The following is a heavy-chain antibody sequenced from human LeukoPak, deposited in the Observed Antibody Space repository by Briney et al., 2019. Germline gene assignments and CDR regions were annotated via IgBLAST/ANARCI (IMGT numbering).Heavy chain of an antibody. J-gene: IGHJ5*02. CDR2: IKSKTDGGTR. CDR3: ACDGYPPNWFDP. Sequence: NPGGSLRLSCAASGFTFTNAWVSWVRHAPGKGLEWLGRIKSKTDGGTRDYAAPVKGRFTISRDDSKNTLYLQMNSLKTEDTAVYYCACDGYPPNWFDPWGQGTLVTASS. CDR1: GFTFTNAW. D-gene: IGHD6-13*01. V-gene: IGHV3-15*01.